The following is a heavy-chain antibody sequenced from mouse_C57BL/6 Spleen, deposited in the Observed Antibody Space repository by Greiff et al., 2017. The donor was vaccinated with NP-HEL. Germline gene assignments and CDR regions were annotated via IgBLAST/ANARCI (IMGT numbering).Heavy chain of an antibody. CDR3: SIRQLMEGDAMDY. Sequence: VKLVESGAELVKPGASVKMSCKASGYTFTTYPIEWMKQNHGKSLEWIGNFHPYNDDTKYNEKFKGKATLTVEKSSSTVYLELSRLTSDDFAVYYCSIRQLMEGDAMDYWGQGTSVTVSS. V-gene: IGHV1-47*01. J-gene: IGHJ4*01. D-gene: IGHD3-2*02. CDR1: GYTFTTYP. CDR2: FHPYNDDT.